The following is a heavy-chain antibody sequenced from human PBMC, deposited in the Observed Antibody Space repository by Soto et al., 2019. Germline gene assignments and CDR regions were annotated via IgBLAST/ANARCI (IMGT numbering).Heavy chain of an antibody. V-gene: IGHV5-10-1*01. CDR3: ALGDTVTQDDQYYYYGMDV. J-gene: IGHJ6*02. CDR2: IDPSDSYI. Sequence: PGESLKISCKGSGYSFTSYWISWVRQMPGKGLEWMGKIDPSDSYINYSPSFQGHVTFSADKSISTAYLQWSSLKASDTAMYYCALGDTVTQDDQYYYYGMDVWGQGTTVTVSS. CDR1: GYSFTSYW. D-gene: IGHD4-17*01.